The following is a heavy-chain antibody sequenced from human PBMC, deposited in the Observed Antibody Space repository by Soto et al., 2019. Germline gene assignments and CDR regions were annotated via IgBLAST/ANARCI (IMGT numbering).Heavy chain of an antibody. CDR3: ARGNYSYGFDY. Sequence: QVQLVQSGAEVKKPGSSVKVSCKASGGTFSSYAISWVRQATGQGLEWMGGIIPIFGTANYAQKFQGRVTITADKSTRTAYIDLSSLRSEDTAGYYCARGNYSYGFDYWGQGTLVNVSS. D-gene: IGHD5-18*01. CDR2: IIPIFGTA. J-gene: IGHJ4*02. V-gene: IGHV1-69*06. CDR1: GGTFSSYA.